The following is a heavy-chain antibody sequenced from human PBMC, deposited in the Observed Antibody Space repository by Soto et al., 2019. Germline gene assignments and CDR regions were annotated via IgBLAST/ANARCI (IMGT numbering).Heavy chain of an antibody. D-gene: IGHD6-6*01. CDR2: INHSGST. CDR1: GGSFSGYY. CDR3: ARVKAARGIRDYYYYYGMGV. J-gene: IGHJ6*02. Sequence: SETLSLTCAVYGGSFSGYYWSWIRQPPGKGLEWIGEINHSGSTNYNPSLKSRVTISVDTSKNQFSLKLSSVTAADTAVYCCARVKAARGIRDYYYYYGMGVWGQGTTVTVSS. V-gene: IGHV4-34*01.